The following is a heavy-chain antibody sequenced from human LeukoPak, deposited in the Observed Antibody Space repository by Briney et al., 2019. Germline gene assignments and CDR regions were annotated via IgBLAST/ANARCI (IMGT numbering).Heavy chain of an antibody. Sequence: ASVKVSCKASGYTFTSYGISWVRQAPGQGLEWMGWISAYNGNTNYAQKLQGRVTMTTDTSTSTAYMELRSLRSDDTAVYYCARCTYYYDSSGYCYYFDYWGQGTLVTVSS. V-gene: IGHV1-18*01. CDR2: ISAYNGNT. CDR1: GYTFTSYG. J-gene: IGHJ4*02. CDR3: ARCTYYYDSSGYCYYFDY. D-gene: IGHD3-22*01.